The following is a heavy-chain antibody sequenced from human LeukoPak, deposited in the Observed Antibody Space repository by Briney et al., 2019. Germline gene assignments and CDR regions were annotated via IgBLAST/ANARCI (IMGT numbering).Heavy chain of an antibody. D-gene: IGHD5-18*01. CDR2: INPNSGGT. CDR1: GYTFTGYY. Sequence: ASVKVSCKASGYTFTGYYMHWVRQAPGQGLEWVGWINPNSGGTNYAQKFQGWVAMTRDTPISTAYMELSRLRSDDTAVYYCARAGGYSYPPDAFDIWGQGTMVTVSS. CDR3: ARAGGYSYPPDAFDI. J-gene: IGHJ3*02. V-gene: IGHV1-2*04.